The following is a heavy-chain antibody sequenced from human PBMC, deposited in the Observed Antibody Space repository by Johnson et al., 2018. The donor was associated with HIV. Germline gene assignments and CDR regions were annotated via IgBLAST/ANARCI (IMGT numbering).Heavy chain of an antibody. CDR1: GFSFSTYA. CDR3: ARDQVSARADTNRGFDI. J-gene: IGHJ3*02. CDR2: MSYDGSNY. D-gene: IGHD5-18*01. Sequence: QVQLVESGGGVVQPGRSLRVSCAASGFSFSTYAMHWVRQAPGKGLEWVAIMSYDGSNYYHVDSVEGRFSISRDNSKNSLYLQMNSLRTEDTAMYYCARDQVSARADTNRGFDIWGQGTMVTVSS. V-gene: IGHV3-30*04.